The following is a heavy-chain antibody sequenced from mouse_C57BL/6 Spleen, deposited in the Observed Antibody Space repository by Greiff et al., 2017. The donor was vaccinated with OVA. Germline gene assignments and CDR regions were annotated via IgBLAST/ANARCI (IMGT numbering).Heavy chain of an antibody. D-gene: IGHD3-2*01. Sequence: VQLQQSGPELVKPGASVKISCKASGYTFTDYYMNWVKQSHGKSLEWIGDINPNNGGTSYNQKFKGKATLTVDKSSSTAYMELRSLTSEDSAVDYCARIDSSYAMDYWGQGTSVTVSS. V-gene: IGHV1-26*01. CDR2: INPNNGGT. CDR3: ARIDSSYAMDY. J-gene: IGHJ4*01. CDR1: GYTFTDYY.